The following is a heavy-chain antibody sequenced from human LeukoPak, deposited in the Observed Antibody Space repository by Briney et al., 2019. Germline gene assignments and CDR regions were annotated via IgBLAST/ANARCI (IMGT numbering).Heavy chain of an antibody. Sequence: WASVKVSCKASGYTFTSYGINWVRQATGQGLEWMGWMNPNSGNTGYAQKFQGRVTMTRNTSLSTAYMELSSLRSEDTAVYYCARALYDFWSGYYPGGYWGQGTLVTVSS. V-gene: IGHV1-8*01. CDR3: ARALYDFWSGYYPGGY. CDR1: GYTFTSYG. CDR2: MNPNSGNT. J-gene: IGHJ4*02. D-gene: IGHD3-3*01.